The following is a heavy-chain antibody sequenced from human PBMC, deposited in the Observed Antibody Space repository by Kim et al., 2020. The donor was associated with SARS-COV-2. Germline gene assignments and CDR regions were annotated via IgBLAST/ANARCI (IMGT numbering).Heavy chain of an antibody. CDR2: IIPIFDAT. D-gene: IGHD5-12*01. J-gene: IGHJ6*02. V-gene: IGHV1-69*13. CDR3: ASGGYSGYDFMGIYTYNGMDV. Sequence: SVKVSCKASGGTFNSHSISWVRQAPGQGLEWMGGIIPIFDATNYAQIFQGRLTISADVSTSTAHMQLSGLTVEDTAIYYCASGGYSGYDFMGIYTYNGMDVWGQGTTLTVSS. CDR1: GGTFNSHS.